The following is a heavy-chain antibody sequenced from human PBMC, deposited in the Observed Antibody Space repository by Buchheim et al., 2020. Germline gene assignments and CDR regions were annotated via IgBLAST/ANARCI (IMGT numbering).Heavy chain of an antibody. D-gene: IGHD3-22*01. CDR3: AKGLLEGYYDSSGYLYYYYYGMDV. CDR2: ISGSGGST. Sequence: EVQLLESGGGLVQPGGSLRLSCAASGFTFSSYAMSWVRQAPGKGLKWVSAISGSGGSTYYADSVKGRFTISRDNSKNTLYLQMNSLRAEDTAVYYCAKGLLEGYYDSSGYLYYYYYGMDVWGQGTT. V-gene: IGHV3-23*01. J-gene: IGHJ6*02. CDR1: GFTFSSYA.